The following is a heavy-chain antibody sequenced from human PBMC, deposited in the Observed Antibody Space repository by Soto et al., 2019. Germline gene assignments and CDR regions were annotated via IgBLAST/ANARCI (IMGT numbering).Heavy chain of an antibody. CDR1: GFTFSSYW. D-gene: IGHD3-3*01. CDR2: IKQDGSEK. V-gene: IGHV3-7*01. J-gene: IGHJ5*02. Sequence: EVQLVESGGGLVQPGGSLRLSCAASGFTFSSYWMSWVRQAPGKGLEWVANIKQDGSEKYYVDSVKGRFTISRDNAKNSLYLQMYSLRAEDTAVYYCARGYDFWSGSQPNNWFDPWGQGTLVTVSS. CDR3: ARGYDFWSGSQPNNWFDP.